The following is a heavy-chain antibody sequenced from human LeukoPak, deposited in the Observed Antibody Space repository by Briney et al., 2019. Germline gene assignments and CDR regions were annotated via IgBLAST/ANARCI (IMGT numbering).Heavy chain of an antibody. CDR1: GFTFSSYG. V-gene: IGHV3-30*03. J-gene: IGHJ4*02. Sequence: PGGSLRLSCAASGFTFSSYGMHWVRQAPGKGLEWVAVISYDGSNKYYADSVKGRFTISRDNSKNTLYLQMNSLRAEDTAVCYCGHGPNDYWGQGTLVTVSS. CDR2: ISYDGSNK. D-gene: IGHD3/OR15-3a*01. CDR3: GHGPNDY.